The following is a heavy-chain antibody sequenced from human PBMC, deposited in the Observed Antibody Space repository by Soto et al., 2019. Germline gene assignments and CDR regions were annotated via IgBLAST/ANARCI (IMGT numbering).Heavy chain of an antibody. D-gene: IGHD2-2*01. CDR2: ITSSSVTM. CDR3: VGEVGFQLIY. CDR1: GFTFSTHS. J-gene: IGHJ4*02. Sequence: EVQLVESGGGLVQPGGSLRLSCAASGFTFSTHSMNWDRQAPGKGLEWISYITSSSVTMYADSVKGRFTISRDNAKNSLYLQMNSLRAEDTAVYFCVGEVGFQLIYWGQGTLVTVSS. V-gene: IGHV3-48*01.